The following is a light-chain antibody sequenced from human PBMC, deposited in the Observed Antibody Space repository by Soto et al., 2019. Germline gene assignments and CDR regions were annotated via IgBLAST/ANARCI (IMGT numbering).Light chain of an antibody. J-gene: IGKJ1*01. Sequence: EIVLTQSPGTLSLSPGERATLSCRASQSVSSSYLAWYQQKPGQAPRLLIYGASSRATGIPDRFSGSGSGTDFTLTISRLEPEDFAVYYCQQYDSSRTFGHGTKVEIK. CDR2: GAS. V-gene: IGKV3-20*01. CDR3: QQYDSSRT. CDR1: QSVSSSY.